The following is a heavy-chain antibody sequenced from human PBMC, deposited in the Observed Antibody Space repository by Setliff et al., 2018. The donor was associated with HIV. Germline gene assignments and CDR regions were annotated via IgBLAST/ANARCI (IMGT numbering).Heavy chain of an antibody. V-gene: IGHV1-18*04. CDR1: GYTFTTYG. CDR2: INSYNGNT. J-gene: IGHJ5*01. Sequence: GASVKVSCKASGYTFTTYGVNWVRQAPGQGLEWMGWINSYNGNTKFAQKFQGRVTMTTDTSTTTAYMELHRLTSDDTAVYFCARGRVRAAAVTGLDWFDFWGQGSLVTVSS. D-gene: IGHD6-13*01. CDR3: ARGRVRAAAVTGLDWFDF.